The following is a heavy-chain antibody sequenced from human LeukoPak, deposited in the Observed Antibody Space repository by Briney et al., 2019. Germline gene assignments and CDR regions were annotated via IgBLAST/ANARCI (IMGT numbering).Heavy chain of an antibody. Sequence: PGGSLRLSCVASGFTFSDAWVTWVRQAPGKGLEWVGRIKSKTDGGTTDYAAPVKGRFTISRDDSKNTLYLQMNSLKTEDTAVYYCTTDSGDNWNYNWGQGTLVTVSS. J-gene: IGHJ4*02. CDR2: IKSKTDGGTT. CDR3: TTDSGDNWNYN. V-gene: IGHV3-15*01. D-gene: IGHD1-7*01. CDR1: GFTFSDAW.